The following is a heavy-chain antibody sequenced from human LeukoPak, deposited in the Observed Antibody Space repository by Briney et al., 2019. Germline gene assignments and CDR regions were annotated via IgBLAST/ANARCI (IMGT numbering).Heavy chain of an antibody. D-gene: IGHD3-3*01. V-gene: IGHV3-30*03. CDR2: ISNDGSRK. CDR1: GFTFNTYT. CDR3: ARDRAWNYFDY. J-gene: IGHJ4*02. Sequence: PGGSLRLSCAASGFTFNTYTMNWVRQAPGKGLEWVAIISNDGSRKYYAHSVEGRFTISRDNSKNTLYLQMDSLRAEDTAVYYCARDRAWNYFDYWGQGTLVTVSS.